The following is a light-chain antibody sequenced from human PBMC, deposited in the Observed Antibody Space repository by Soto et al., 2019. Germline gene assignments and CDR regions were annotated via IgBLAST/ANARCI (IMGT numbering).Light chain of an antibody. CDR3: HQYSSSPLT. CDR1: QSVPNSR. V-gene: IGKV3-20*01. Sequence: EIVLTQSPDTLSLPPGERATLSCRASQSVPNSRLAWYQQKAGQAPRLVIYDASNRATGIPDRFSASGSGTDFTLTISRLEPEDFAVYYCHQYSSSPLTFGQGTKVDIK. CDR2: DAS. J-gene: IGKJ1*01.